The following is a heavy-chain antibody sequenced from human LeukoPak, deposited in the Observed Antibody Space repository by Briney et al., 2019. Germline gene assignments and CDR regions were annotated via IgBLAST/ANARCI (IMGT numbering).Heavy chain of an antibody. J-gene: IGHJ6*02. V-gene: IGHV3-23*01. CDR3: AKTPYYDSTGYYHYYYYAMDV. D-gene: IGHD3-22*01. CDR1: GFTFDKYA. Sequence: GGSLRLSCAASGFTFDKYAMTWVRQAPGKGLEWVSAISAGGSNTYYADSVKGRFTISRDTSKNTLYLQMHSLRAEDTAVYYCAKTPYYDSTGYYHYYYYAMDVWGQGTMVTVSS. CDR2: ISAGGSNT.